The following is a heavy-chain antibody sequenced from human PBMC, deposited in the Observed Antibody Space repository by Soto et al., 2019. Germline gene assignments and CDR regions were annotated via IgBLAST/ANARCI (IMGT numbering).Heavy chain of an antibody. CDR1: GFTFSNYF. Sequence: EVQLVESGGGLVQPGGSLRLSCAASGFTFSNYFMHWVHQAPGKGLVWVSRIDSDGSRTNYADAVKGRFTITRDNAKNTLYLQMNSLKTEDTAVYYCVLFGVLTYPGAWGQGALVTVSS. J-gene: IGHJ5*02. CDR2: IDSDGSRT. V-gene: IGHV3-74*01. D-gene: IGHD3-3*01. CDR3: VLFGVLTYPGA.